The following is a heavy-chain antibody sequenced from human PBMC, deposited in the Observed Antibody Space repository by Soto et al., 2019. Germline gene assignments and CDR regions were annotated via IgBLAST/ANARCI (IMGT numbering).Heavy chain of an antibody. CDR1: GGSITNYY. D-gene: IGHD3-10*01. CDR3: ARHGFGRLHGLVDV. J-gene: IGHJ6*02. V-gene: IGHV4-59*08. CDR2: IQYSGYS. Sequence: QVQLQESGPGLVKPSEPLSLTCTVSGGSITNYYCSWFRQPPGKGLEWIGYIQYSGYSAYNLSLRTRVTISMEKSKTQFSLMLASVTATATAVYYCARHGFGRLHGLVDVWGQGTTVIVSS.